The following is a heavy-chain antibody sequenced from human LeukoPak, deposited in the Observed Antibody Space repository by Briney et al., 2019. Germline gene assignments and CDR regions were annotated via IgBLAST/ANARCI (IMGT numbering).Heavy chain of an antibody. CDR3: ARVGSSGYFDH. CDR2: TLYDGSNT. V-gene: IGHV3-30*03. J-gene: IGHJ4*02. Sequence: PGKSLRLSCVVSGFTLSSHVMCWTRQAPGKGLEWVALTLYDGSNTDYTDSVKGRFIISRDNPRNTLCLQMNSLSAEDTAFYYCARVGSSGYFDHWGQGALVTVSS. CDR1: GFTLSSHV. D-gene: IGHD3-22*01.